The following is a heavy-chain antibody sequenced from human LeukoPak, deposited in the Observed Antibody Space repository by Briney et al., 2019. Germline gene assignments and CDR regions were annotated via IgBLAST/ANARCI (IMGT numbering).Heavy chain of an antibody. V-gene: IGHV4-38-2*02. J-gene: IGHJ4*02. CDR1: GYSISSGYY. D-gene: IGHD3-9*01. CDR2: IYHSGST. CDR3: ARTQSYDILTGYLGFDY. Sequence: SETLSLTCTVSGYSISSGYYWGWIRQPPGKGLEWIGIIYHSGSTYYNPSLKSRVTISVDTSKNQFSLKLSSVTAADTAVYYCARTQSYDILTGYLGFDYWGQGTLVTVSS.